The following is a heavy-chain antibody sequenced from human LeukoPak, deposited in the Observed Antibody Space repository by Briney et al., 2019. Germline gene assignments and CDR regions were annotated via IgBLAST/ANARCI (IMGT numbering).Heavy chain of an antibody. CDR1: GYTFTSYY. CDR2: INPSGGST. CDR3: ARGRIVVVPAAMVAGGGMDV. J-gene: IGHJ6*02. V-gene: IGHV1-46*01. Sequence: ASVKVFCKASGYTFTSYYMHWVRQAPGQGLEWMGIINPSGGSTSYAQKFQGRVTMTRDTSTSTVYMELSSLRSEDTAVYYCARGRIVVVPAAMVAGGGMDVWGQGTTVTVSS. D-gene: IGHD2-2*01.